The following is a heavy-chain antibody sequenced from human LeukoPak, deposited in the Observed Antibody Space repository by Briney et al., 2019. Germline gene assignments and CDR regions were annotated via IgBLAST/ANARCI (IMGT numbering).Heavy chain of an antibody. Sequence: SETLSLTCTVSGGSISSSGYYWGWIRQPPGKGLEWIGSIYYSGNTYYNPSLKSRVTISVDTSKNQFSLKLSSVTAADTAVYYCARLYCSSTSCYSWLWGQGTLVTVSS. CDR3: ARLYCSSTSCYSWL. CDR2: IYYSGNT. CDR1: GGSISSSGYY. V-gene: IGHV4-39*01. D-gene: IGHD2-2*01. J-gene: IGHJ4*02.